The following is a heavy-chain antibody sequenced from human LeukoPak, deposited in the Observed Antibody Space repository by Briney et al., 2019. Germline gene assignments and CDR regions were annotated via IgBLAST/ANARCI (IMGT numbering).Heavy chain of an antibody. J-gene: IGHJ6*03. CDR2: INPNSGGT. CDR1: GYTFTSYY. CDR3: ARAAKILEWLDHYYYYMDV. D-gene: IGHD3-3*01. Sequence: ASVKVSCKASGYTFTSYYMHWVRQAPGQGLEWMGWINPNSGGTNYAQKFQGRVTMTRDTSISTAYMELSRLRSDDTAVYYCARAAKILEWLDHYYYYMDVWGKGTTVTVSS. V-gene: IGHV1-2*02.